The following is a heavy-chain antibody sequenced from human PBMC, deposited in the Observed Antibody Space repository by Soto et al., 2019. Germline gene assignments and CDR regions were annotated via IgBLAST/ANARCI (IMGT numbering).Heavy chain of an antibody. CDR1: GYTFTGYY. V-gene: IGHV1-2*02. CDR3: ARDREYYGSGSYYDY. Sequence: GASVKVSCKVSGYTFTGYYMHWVRQAPGQGLEWMGWINPNSGGTNYAQKFQGRVTMTRDTSISTAYMKLSRLRSDDTAVYYCARDREYYGSGSYYDYWGQGTLVTVSS. J-gene: IGHJ4*02. D-gene: IGHD3-10*01. CDR2: INPNSGGT.